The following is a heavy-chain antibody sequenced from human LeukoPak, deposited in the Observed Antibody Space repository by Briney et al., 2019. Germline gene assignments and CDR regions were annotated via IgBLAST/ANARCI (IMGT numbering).Heavy chain of an antibody. J-gene: IGHJ4*02. Sequence: SQTLSLTCTVSGGSISSGGYYWSWIRQHPGKGLEWIGYIYYSGSTYYNPSLKSRVTISVDTSKNQFSLKLSSVTAADTAVYYCARADRCGGSCYAVYWGQGTLVTVSS. CDR2: IYYSGST. CDR1: GGSISSGGYY. D-gene: IGHD2-15*01. V-gene: IGHV4-31*03. CDR3: ARADRCGGSCYAVY.